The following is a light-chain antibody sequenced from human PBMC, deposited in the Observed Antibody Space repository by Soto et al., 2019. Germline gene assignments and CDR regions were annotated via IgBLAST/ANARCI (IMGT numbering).Light chain of an antibody. J-gene: IGKJ1*01. Sequence: DIVVTQTPLSSPVALGQAASISCRYSQSLVHKDGNTYLSWFHQRPGQPPRLLIYKVSVRFSGVPDRFSGSGAGADFTLTISRVETEDVGVYYCMQATQSPWTFGQGPSVDIK. V-gene: IGKV2-24*01. CDR2: KVS. CDR3: MQATQSPWT. CDR1: QSLVHKDGNTY.